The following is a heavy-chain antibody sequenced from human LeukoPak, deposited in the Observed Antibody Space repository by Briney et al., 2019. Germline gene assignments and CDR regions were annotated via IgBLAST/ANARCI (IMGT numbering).Heavy chain of an antibody. J-gene: IGHJ4*02. CDR2: ITDDGTT. V-gene: IGHV3-74*03. CDR1: AFTFSNAW. CDR3: VRDRVGPDY. D-gene: IGHD1-26*01. Sequence: GGSLRLSCAASAFTFSNAWMHWVRQGPGPGLVWVSGITDDGTTTYADSVKGRFTIPRDNAKNTLYLQMNSLRAEDTAVYYCVRDRVGPDYWGQGTLVTVSS.